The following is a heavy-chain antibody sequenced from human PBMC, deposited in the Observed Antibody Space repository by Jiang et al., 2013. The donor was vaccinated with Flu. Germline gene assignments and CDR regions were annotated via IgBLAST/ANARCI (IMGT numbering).Heavy chain of an antibody. CDR1: GYTFTSYY. V-gene: IGHV1-46*01. CDR3: ASLGFEVGDYYGMDV. J-gene: IGHJ6*02. Sequence: SVKVSCKASGYTFTSYYMHWVRQAPGQGLEWMGIINPSGGSTSYAQKFQGRVTMTRDTSTSTVYMELSSLRSEDTAVYYCASLGFEVGDYYGMDVWGQGTTVTVSS. CDR2: INPSGGST. D-gene: IGHD3-10*01.